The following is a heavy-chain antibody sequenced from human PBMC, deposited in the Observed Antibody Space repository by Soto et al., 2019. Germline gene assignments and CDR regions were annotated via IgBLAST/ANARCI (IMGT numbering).Heavy chain of an antibody. CDR2: IDPRSGGT. V-gene: IGHV1-2*02. Sequence: ASVKVSCKASGSTFTGYYLHWVRQAPGQGLEWMGWIDPRSGGTVYEQKFQGRVTMTRDASISTVYMDLSGLTSDDTALYYCATDDYGIFPYWGQGSLVTVSS. D-gene: IGHD3-10*01. J-gene: IGHJ4*02. CDR3: ATDDYGIFPY. CDR1: GSTFTGYY.